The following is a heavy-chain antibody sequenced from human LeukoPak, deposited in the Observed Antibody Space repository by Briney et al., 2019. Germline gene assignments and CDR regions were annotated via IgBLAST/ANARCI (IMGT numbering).Heavy chain of an antibody. D-gene: IGHD2-2*01. CDR3: ARRQGCSSTSCPCDS. V-gene: IGHV5-51*01. Sequence: GESLKISCRGSGYSFTTYWIGWVRQMPGKGLEWMGIIYPGDSDTRYSPSFQGQVTMSADKSINTAYLQWSSLKASDTAMYYCARRQGCSSTSCPCDSWGQGTLVTVSS. CDR2: IYPGDSDT. CDR1: GYSFTTYW. J-gene: IGHJ4*02.